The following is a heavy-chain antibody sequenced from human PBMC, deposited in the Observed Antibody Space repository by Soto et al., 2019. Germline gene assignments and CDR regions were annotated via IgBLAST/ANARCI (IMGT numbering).Heavy chain of an antibody. J-gene: IGHJ6*02. Sequence: GVLRLSCAASGFTFSSYAMHWVRQAPGKGLEWVAVISYDGSNKYYADSVKGRFTISRDNSKNTLYLQMNSLRAEDTAVYYCARDSAAAVDYYYYGMDVWGQGTTVTVSS. D-gene: IGHD6-13*01. CDR2: ISYDGSNK. CDR3: ARDSAAAVDYYYYGMDV. V-gene: IGHV3-30-3*01. CDR1: GFTFSSYA.